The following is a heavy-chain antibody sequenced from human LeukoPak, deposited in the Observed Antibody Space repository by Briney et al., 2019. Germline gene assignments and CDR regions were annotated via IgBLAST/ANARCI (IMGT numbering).Heavy chain of an antibody. CDR1: GGSVSSYY. CDR3: ASLRGYSGYDPFDY. V-gene: IGHV4-59*02. Sequence: PSETLSLTCTVSGGSVSSYYWTWIRQPPGKGLEWLGYIYYSGSTNYNPSLKSRVTISVDTSKNQFSLKLSSETAADTAVYYCASLRGYSGYDPFDYWGQGALVTVSS. J-gene: IGHJ4*02. CDR2: IYYSGST. D-gene: IGHD5-12*01.